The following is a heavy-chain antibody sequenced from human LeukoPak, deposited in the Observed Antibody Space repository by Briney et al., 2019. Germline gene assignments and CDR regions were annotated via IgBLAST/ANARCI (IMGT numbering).Heavy chain of an antibody. CDR3: ARGTDYYYYGMDV. Sequence: SVKVSCKASGGTFSSYAISWVRQAPGQGLEWMGRIIPILGIANYAQKFQGRVTIAADKSTSTAYMELSSLRSEDTAVYYCARGTDYYYYGMDVWGQGTTVTVSS. J-gene: IGHJ6*02. CDR2: IIPILGIA. V-gene: IGHV1-69*04. CDR1: GGTFSSYA.